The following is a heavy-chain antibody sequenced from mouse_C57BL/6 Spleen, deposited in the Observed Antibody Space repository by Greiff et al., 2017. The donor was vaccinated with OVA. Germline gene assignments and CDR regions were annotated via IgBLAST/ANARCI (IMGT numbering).Heavy chain of an antibody. CDR1: GYSFTDYN. CDR3: ARSLYDGYYEGVLAY. Sequence: EVKLVESGPELVKPGASVKISCKASGYSFTDYNMNWVKQSNGKSLEWIGVINPNYGTTSYNQKFKGKATLTVDQSSSTAYMQLNSLTSEDSAVYYCARSLYDGYYEGVLAYWGQRTLVTVSA. CDR2: INPNYGTT. J-gene: IGHJ3*01. D-gene: IGHD2-3*01. V-gene: IGHV1-39*01.